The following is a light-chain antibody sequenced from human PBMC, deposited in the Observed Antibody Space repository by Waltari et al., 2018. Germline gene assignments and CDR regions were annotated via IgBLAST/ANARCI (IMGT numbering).Light chain of an antibody. J-gene: IGLJ2*01. V-gene: IGLV3-19*01. CDR3: NSRDSSGNHLVV. CDR2: GKN. Sequence: SSELTQDTPVSVALGPTVRITCQGDRLGSDYASWYQKKPGQAPVLVIYGKNNRPSGIPDRFSGSSSGNTASLTITGAQAEDEADYYCNSRDSSGNHLVVFGGGTKLTVL. CDR1: RLGSDY.